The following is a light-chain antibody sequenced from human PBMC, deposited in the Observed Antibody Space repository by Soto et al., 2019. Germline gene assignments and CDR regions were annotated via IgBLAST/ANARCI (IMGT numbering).Light chain of an antibody. V-gene: IGKV1-39*01. J-gene: IGKJ1*01. Sequence: DIQMTQSPSSLSASVGDRVTIPCRASQSISSRLNWYQQKPGKAPKLLIYGASRLQSGVPSRFSGSGSGTDFTLTISSLQPEDFATYYCQQSYSTLWTFGQGTKVEIK. CDR3: QQSYSTLWT. CDR2: GAS. CDR1: QSISSR.